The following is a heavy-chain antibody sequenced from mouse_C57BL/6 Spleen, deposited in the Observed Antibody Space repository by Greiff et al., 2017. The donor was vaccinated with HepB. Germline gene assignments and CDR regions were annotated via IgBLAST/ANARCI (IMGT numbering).Heavy chain of an antibody. V-gene: IGHV1-31*01. Sequence: EVKLMESGPELVKPGASVKISCKASGYSFTGYYMHWVKQSHGNILDWIGYIYPYNGVSSYNQKFKGKATLTVDKSSSTAYMELRSLTSEDSAVYYCARSGVITTVDSMDYWGQGTSVTVSS. CDR1: GYSFTGYY. CDR2: IYPYNGVS. CDR3: ARSGVITTVDSMDY. D-gene: IGHD1-1*01. J-gene: IGHJ4*01.